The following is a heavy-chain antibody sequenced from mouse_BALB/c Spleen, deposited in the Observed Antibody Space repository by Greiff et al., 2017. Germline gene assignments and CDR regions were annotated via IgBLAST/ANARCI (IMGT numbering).Heavy chain of an antibody. Sequence: EVMLVESGGGLVKPGGSLKLSCAASGFAFSSYDMSWVRQTPEKRLEWVAYISSGGGSTYYPDTVKGRFTISRDNAKNTLYLQMSSLKSEDTAMYYCARHRYDWYFDVWGAGTTVTVSS. CDR1: GFAFSSYD. CDR3: ARHRYDWYFDV. J-gene: IGHJ1*01. D-gene: IGHD2-14*01. CDR2: ISSGGGST. V-gene: IGHV5-12-1*01.